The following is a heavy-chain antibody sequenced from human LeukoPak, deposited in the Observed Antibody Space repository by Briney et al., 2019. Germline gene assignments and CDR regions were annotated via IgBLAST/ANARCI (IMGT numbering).Heavy chain of an antibody. J-gene: IGHJ5*02. CDR3: ARGLSVVVVPAAKHLNWFDP. D-gene: IGHD2-2*01. CDR2: INHSGST. V-gene: IGHV4-34*01. Sequence: PSETLSLTCAVYGGSFSGYYWSWIRQPPGKGLEWIGEINHSGSTNYNPSLKSRVTISVDTSKNQFSLKLSSVTAADTAVYYCARGLSVVVVPAAKHLNWFDPWGQGTLVTVSS. CDR1: GGSFSGYY.